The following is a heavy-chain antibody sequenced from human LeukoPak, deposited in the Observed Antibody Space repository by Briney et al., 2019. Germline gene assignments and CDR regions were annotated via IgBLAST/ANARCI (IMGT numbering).Heavy chain of an antibody. V-gene: IGHV3-23*01. CDR3: AKAYSGYERDAFDI. J-gene: IGHJ3*02. CDR2: ISGSGDRT. D-gene: IGHD5-12*01. CDR1: EFTLISCA. Sequence: GGSLRLSCAASEFTLISCAMSWVRQAPGKGLEWVSGISGSGDRTYYADSAKGRFTISRDNSKNTLYLQMNSLRAEDTAVYYCAKAYSGYERDAFDIWGQGTMVTVSS.